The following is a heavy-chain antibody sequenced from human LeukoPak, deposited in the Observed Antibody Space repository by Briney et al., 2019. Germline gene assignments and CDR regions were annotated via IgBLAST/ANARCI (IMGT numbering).Heavy chain of an antibody. CDR2: IDPSDSYT. CDR1: GYSFTSYW. V-gene: IGHV5-10-1*01. Sequence: GESLKISCKGSGYSFTSYWISWVRQMPGKGLEWMGRIDPSDSYTNYSPSFQGHVTISADKSISTVYLQWSSLMASDTAMYYCARHSAGIVVAGKWGQGTLVTVSS. D-gene: IGHD6-19*01. CDR3: ARHSAGIVVAGK. J-gene: IGHJ4*02.